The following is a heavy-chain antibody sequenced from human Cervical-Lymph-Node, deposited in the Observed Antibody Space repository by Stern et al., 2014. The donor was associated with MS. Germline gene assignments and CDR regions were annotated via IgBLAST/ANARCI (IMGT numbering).Heavy chain of an antibody. CDR3: ARATSDYIWGTYRFLDS. V-gene: IGHV1-69*01. Sequence: QVQLVQSGAEVKKPGSSVKVSCKASGGTISNSIIGWVRQAPGQGLEWMGGIIPMFGIANYAEKFQDRVTITADESTSTAYMDLSSLRSEDTAVYYCARATSDYIWGTYRFLDSWGQGTLVIVSS. D-gene: IGHD3-16*02. CDR1: GGTISNSI. J-gene: IGHJ4*02. CDR2: IIPMFGIA.